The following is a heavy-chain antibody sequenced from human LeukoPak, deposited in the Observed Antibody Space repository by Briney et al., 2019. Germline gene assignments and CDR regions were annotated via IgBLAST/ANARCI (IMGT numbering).Heavy chain of an antibody. CDR1: GYTSTSYY. Sequence: ASVKVSCKASGYTSTSYYMHWVRQAPGQGLEWMGIINPSGGSTSYAQKFQGRVTMTRDRSTSTVYMELSSLRSEDTAVYYCALGARGITGTADYWGQGTLVTVSS. D-gene: IGHD1-20*01. CDR3: ALGARGITGTADY. V-gene: IGHV1-46*01. J-gene: IGHJ4*02. CDR2: INPSGGST.